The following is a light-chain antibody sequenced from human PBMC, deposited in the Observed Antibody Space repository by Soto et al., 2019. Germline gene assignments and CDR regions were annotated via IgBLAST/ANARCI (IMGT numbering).Light chain of an antibody. CDR3: ISYKTDDTFV. Sequence: QSVLTQPASVSGSPGQSTTISCAGTRSDIGASNSVSWYQHLPGRSPTLIIYEATNRPSGVSERFSGSKAGDTASLTISGLQADDESEYFCISYKTDDTFVFGGGTKLTVL. CDR1: RSDIGASNS. J-gene: IGLJ1*01. CDR2: EAT. V-gene: IGLV2-14*01.